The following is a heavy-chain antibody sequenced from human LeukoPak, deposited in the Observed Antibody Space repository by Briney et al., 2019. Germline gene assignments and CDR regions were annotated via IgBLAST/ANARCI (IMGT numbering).Heavy chain of an antibody. Sequence: SETLSLICAVYGGSFSGYYWSWIRQPPGKGLEWIGYIYYSGSTNYNPSLKSRVTISVDTSKNQFSLKLSSVTAADTAVYYCARAFIGITIFQKNFGYFDYWGQGTLVTVSS. V-gene: IGHV4-59*01. J-gene: IGHJ4*02. D-gene: IGHD3-9*01. CDR1: GGSFSGYY. CDR3: ARAFIGITIFQKNFGYFDY. CDR2: IYYSGST.